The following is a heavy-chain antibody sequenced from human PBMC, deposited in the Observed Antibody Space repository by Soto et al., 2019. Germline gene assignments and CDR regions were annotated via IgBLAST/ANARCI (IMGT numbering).Heavy chain of an antibody. CDR2: INSDGSST. Sequence: GGSLRLSCAASGFTFSSYWMHWVRQAPGKGLVWVSRINSDGSSTSYADSVKGRFTISRDNAKNTLYLQMNSLRAEDTAVYYCARERLAAAGPNWFEPWGQGTLVTVSS. V-gene: IGHV3-74*01. CDR3: ARERLAAAGPNWFEP. CDR1: GFTFSSYW. J-gene: IGHJ5*02. D-gene: IGHD6-13*01.